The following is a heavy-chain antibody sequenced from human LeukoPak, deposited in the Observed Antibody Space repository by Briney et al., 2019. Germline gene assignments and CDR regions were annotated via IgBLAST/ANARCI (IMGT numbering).Heavy chain of an antibody. CDR3: ARVSSDSSGYFDY. CDR1: GFTVSSNY. J-gene: IGHJ4*02. CDR2: IYSGGST. D-gene: IGHD3-22*01. Sequence: GGSPRLSCAASGFTVSSNYMSWVRQAPGKGLEWVSVIYSGGSTYYADSVKGRFTISRDNSKNTLYLQMNSLRAEDTAVNYCARVSSDSSGYFDYWGQGTLVTVSS. V-gene: IGHV3-53*01.